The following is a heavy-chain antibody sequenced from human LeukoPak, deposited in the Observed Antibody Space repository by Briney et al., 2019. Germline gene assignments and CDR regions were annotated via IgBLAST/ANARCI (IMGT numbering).Heavy chain of an antibody. Sequence: SETLSLTCAVSGYSISSGYYWGWIRQPPGKGLEWIGSIYHSGSTYYNPSLKSRVTMSVDTSKNQFSLNLSSVTAADTAVYYCARARNWNDGVYFDYWGQGTLVTLSS. CDR2: IYHSGST. D-gene: IGHD1-1*01. CDR3: ARARNWNDGVYFDY. V-gene: IGHV4-38-2*01. CDR1: GYSISSGYY. J-gene: IGHJ4*02.